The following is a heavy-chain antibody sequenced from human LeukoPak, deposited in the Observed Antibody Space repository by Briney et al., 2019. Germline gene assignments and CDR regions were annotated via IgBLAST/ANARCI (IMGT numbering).Heavy chain of an antibody. CDR2: INHSGST. CDR3: ARRDSCSSTSCYARGYYYYGMDV. D-gene: IGHD2-2*01. CDR1: GGSFSGYY. J-gene: IGHJ6*04. Sequence: SETLSLTCAVYGGSFSGYYWSWIRQPPGKGLEWIGEINHSGSTNYNPSLKSRVTISVATSKNQFSLKLSSVTAADTAVYYCARRDSCSSTSCYARGYYYYGMDVWGKGTTVTVSS. V-gene: IGHV4-34*01.